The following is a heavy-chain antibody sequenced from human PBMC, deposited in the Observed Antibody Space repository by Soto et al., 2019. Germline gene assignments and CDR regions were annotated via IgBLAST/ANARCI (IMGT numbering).Heavy chain of an antibody. V-gene: IGHV3-23*01. CDR3: AKENGYSNSWFEFDY. D-gene: IGHD6-13*01. CDR1: GFTFSSYA. CDR2: ISGSGGST. Sequence: GGSLRLSCAASGFTFSSYAMSWVRQAPGKGLEWVSAISGSGGSTYYADSVKGRFTISRDNSKNTLYLQMNSLRAEDTAVYYCAKENGYSNSWFEFDYWGQGTLVTAPQ. J-gene: IGHJ4*02.